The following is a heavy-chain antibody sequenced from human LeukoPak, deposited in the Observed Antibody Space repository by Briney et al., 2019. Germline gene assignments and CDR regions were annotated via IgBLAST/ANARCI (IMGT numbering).Heavy chain of an antibody. D-gene: IGHD7-27*01. V-gene: IGHV3-23*01. CDR1: GFTFSSYT. J-gene: IGHJ4*02. Sequence: GGSLRLSCAASGFTFSSYTITWVRQAPGKGLKWVSTITTGDGNTYYADSVKGRFTVSRDDSKNTLYLQMNSLRAEDTAVYYCAKDGGLWVSAHWGDSWGRGTLVTVSS. CDR2: ITTGDGNT. CDR3: AKDGGLWVSAHWGDS.